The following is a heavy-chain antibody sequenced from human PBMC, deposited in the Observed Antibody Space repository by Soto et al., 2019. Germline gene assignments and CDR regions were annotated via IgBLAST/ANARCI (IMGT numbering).Heavy chain of an antibody. CDR1: GYTFTSYY. CDR3: ARRKVRNSDYDWGSFEY. J-gene: IGHJ4*02. CDR2: ISAYNGNT. Sequence: ASVKVACKASGYTFTSYYMHWVRQATGQGLEWMGWISAYNGNTNYAQKLQGRVTMTTDTSTSTAYMELRSLRSDDTAVYYCARRKVRNSDYDWGSFEYWGQGTLVTVSS. V-gene: IGHV1-18*04. D-gene: IGHD5-12*01.